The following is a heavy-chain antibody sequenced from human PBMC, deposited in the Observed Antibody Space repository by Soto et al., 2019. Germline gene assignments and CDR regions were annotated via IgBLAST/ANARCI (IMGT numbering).Heavy chain of an antibody. V-gene: IGHV4-61*08. J-gene: IGHJ3*02. CDR1: GGSISSGGYY. CDR3: ARGTLQQLVRLTDAFDI. Sequence: SETLSLTCTVSGGSISSGGYYLIWIHQHPWKGLEWIGYIYYSGSTSYNPSLKSRVTISVDTSKNQFSLKLSSVTAADTAVYYCARGTLQQLVRLTDAFDIWGQGTMVTVSS. D-gene: IGHD6-13*01. CDR2: IYYSGST.